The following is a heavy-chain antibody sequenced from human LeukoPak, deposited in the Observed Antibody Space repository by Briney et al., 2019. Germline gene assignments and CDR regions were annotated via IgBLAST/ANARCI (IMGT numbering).Heavy chain of an antibody. Sequence: PGGSLRLSCAASGFTFSSYSMNWVRQAPGKGLEWVSSISSSSSYIYYADSVKGRFTISRDNAKNSLYLQMNSLRAEDTAVYYCARGGYSYGPQGYMDVWGKGTTVTVSS. D-gene: IGHD5-18*01. CDR1: GFTFSSYS. V-gene: IGHV3-21*01. J-gene: IGHJ6*03. CDR3: ARGGYSYGPQGYMDV. CDR2: ISSSSSYI.